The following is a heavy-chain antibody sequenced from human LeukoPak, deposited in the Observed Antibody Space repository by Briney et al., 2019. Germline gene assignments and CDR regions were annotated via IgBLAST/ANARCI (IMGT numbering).Heavy chain of an antibody. J-gene: IGHJ6*03. CDR3: ARGPLRGYCSGGSCYSRYMDV. D-gene: IGHD2-15*01. CDR2: IIPIFGTA. Sequence: ASVKVSCKASGYTFTSYGISRVRQAPGQGLEWMGGIIPIFGTANYAQKFQGRVTITADKSTSTAYMELSSLRSEDTAVYYCARGPLRGYCSGGSCYSRYMDVWGKGTTVTVSS. V-gene: IGHV1-69*06. CDR1: GYTFTSYG.